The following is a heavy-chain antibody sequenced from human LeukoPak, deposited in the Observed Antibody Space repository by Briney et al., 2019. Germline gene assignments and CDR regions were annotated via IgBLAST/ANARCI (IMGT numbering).Heavy chain of an antibody. J-gene: IGHJ5*02. CDR3: ASLVVVTARSKRAYWFDP. Sequence: SETLSLSCAVYGGSFSGYYWSWIRQPPGKGLEWIGEINHSGSTNYNPSLKSRVTISVDTSKNQFSLKLSSVTAADTAVYYCASLVVVTARSKRAYWFDPWGEGTLVTVSS. CDR1: GGSFSGYY. CDR2: INHSGST. D-gene: IGHD2-21*02. V-gene: IGHV4-34*01.